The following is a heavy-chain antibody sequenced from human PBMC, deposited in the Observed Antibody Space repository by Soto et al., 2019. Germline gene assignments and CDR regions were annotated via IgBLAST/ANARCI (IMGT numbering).Heavy chain of an antibody. CDR2: ISYDGSNK. CDR1: GFTFSSYG. Sequence: PGGSLRLSCAASGFTFSSYGIHWVRQAPGKGLEWVAVISYDGSNKYYADSVKGRFTISRDNSKNMAYLQMNSLRAEDTAVYYCARYRSGSSDYWGQGTLVTVPS. CDR3: ARYRSGSSDY. D-gene: IGHD5-12*01. V-gene: IGHV3-30*03. J-gene: IGHJ4*02.